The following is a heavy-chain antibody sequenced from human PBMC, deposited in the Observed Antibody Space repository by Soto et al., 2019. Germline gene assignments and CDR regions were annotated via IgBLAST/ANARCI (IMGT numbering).Heavy chain of an antibody. J-gene: IGHJ6*02. D-gene: IGHD3-22*01. Sequence: SSETLSLTCTVSGGSISSGGYYWSWIRQHPGKGLEWIGYIYYSGSTYYNPSLKSRVTISVDTSKNQFSLKLSSVTAADTAVYYCARAPKFGSGYYTSYGMDVWGQGTTVTVSS. CDR1: GGSISSGGYY. CDR3: ARAPKFGSGYYTSYGMDV. V-gene: IGHV4-31*03. CDR2: IYYSGST.